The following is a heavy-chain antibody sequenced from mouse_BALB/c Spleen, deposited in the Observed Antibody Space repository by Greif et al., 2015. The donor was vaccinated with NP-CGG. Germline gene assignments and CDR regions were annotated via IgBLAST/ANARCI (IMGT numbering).Heavy chain of an antibody. D-gene: IGHD2-4*01. CDR1: GYTFTSYV. V-gene: IGHV1-14*01. Sequence: EVQLQQSGPELVKPGASVKMSCKASGYTFTSYVMHWVKQKPGQGLEWIGYINPYNDGTKYNEKFKGKATLTSDKSSSTAYMELSSLTSEDSAVYYCAREGITTSYAMDYWGQGTSVTVSS. CDR3: AREGITTSYAMDY. J-gene: IGHJ4*01. CDR2: INPYNDGT.